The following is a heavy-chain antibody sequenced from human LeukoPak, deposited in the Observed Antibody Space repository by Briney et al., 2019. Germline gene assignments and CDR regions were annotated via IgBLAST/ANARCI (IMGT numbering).Heavy chain of an antibody. CDR2: ISSSSSYI. CDR1: GFNFSSYS. J-gene: IGHJ4*02. D-gene: IGHD2/OR15-2a*01. V-gene: IGHV3-21*01. Sequence: GGSLRLSCAASGFNFSSYSMSWVRQAPGKGLEWVSSISSSSSYIYYSDSVKGRFTISGDNAKNSPYLQMNSLRAEDTAVYYCARISVVTTFRSPKYYFDYWGQGTLVTVSS. CDR3: ARISVVTTFRSPKYYFDY.